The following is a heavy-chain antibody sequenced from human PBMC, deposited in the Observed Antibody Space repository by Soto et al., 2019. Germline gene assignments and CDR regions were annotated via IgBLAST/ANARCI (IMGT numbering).Heavy chain of an antibody. CDR3: ARDSELGITFGGVIGHNWFDP. CDR1: GDSVSSNSAA. CDR2: TYYRSKWYN. D-gene: IGHD3-16*02. J-gene: IGHJ5*02. V-gene: IGHV6-1*01. Sequence: SQTLSLTCAISGDSVSSNSAAWNWIRQSPSRGLEWLGRTYYRSKWYNDYAVSVKSRITINPDTSKNQFSLQLNSVTPEDTAVYYCARDSELGITFGGVIGHNWFDPWGQGTLVTVSS.